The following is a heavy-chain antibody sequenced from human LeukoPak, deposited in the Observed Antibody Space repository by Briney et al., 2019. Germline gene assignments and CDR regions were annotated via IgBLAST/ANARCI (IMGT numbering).Heavy chain of an antibody. CDR2: ILGSGSEM. CDR1: GFSFKSYS. Sequence: PGGSLRLSCGVSGFSFKSYSMNWVRQAPGKGLEWDASILGSGSEMFYADSVKGRFIISRDNSKNSLYLQMNSLRVEDTAVYFCAKVLSDIVGAVFFSFDVWGQGTTVTVSS. CDR3: AKVLSDIVGAVFFSFDV. D-gene: IGHD1-26*01. J-gene: IGHJ3*01. V-gene: IGHV3-21*06.